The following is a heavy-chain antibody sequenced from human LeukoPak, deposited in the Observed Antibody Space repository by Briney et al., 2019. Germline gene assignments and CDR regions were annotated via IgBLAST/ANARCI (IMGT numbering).Heavy chain of an antibody. V-gene: IGHV4-39*01. CDR2: IYYSGSA. D-gene: IGHD1-26*01. Sequence: SETLSLTCTVSGGSISTTNYYWGWIRQPPGEGLEWIGTIYYSGSAYYNPSLKSRVTISVDTSKNQFSLKLSSVTAADTAVYYCARASGSRPFDYWGQGTLVTVSS. CDR3: ARASGSRPFDY. CDR1: GGSISTTNYY. J-gene: IGHJ4*02.